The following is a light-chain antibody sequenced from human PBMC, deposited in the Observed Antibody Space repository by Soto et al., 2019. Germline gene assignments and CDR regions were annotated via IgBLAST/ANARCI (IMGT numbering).Light chain of an antibody. CDR2: LTS. J-gene: IGKJ1*01. Sequence: EIVLTQSPATLSAFPGDRVTLSCRASQALNTSLAWYQHKPGQAPRLLIYLTSNRAAGVPSRFSAWGSETDFTLTISGVQPEDFAVYYCHQRQSWPRTFGQGTKVDIK. CDR3: HQRQSWPRT. V-gene: IGKV3-11*01. CDR1: QALNTS.